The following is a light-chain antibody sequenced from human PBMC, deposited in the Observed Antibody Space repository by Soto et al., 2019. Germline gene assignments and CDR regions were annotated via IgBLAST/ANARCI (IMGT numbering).Light chain of an antibody. V-gene: IGKV3-15*01. CDR1: HSMSSW. CDR2: GAS. J-gene: IGKJ5*01. CDR3: QQSNNWTIT. Sequence: MTQSPSTLPASVGNRVTITCRASHSMSSWLAWYQQKPGQAPRLLIYGASTRATGIPARFSGSGSGTEVTLTISSLKSEDVAVYYCQQSNNWTITFGQGTRLEIK.